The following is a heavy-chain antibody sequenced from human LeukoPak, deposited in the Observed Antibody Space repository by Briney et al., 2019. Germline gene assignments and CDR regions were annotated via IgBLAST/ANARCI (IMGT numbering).Heavy chain of an antibody. J-gene: IGHJ4*02. V-gene: IGHV3-23*01. D-gene: IGHD3-22*01. Sequence: GGSLRLSCAASGFTFSSYAMSWVRQAPGKGLEWVSAISGSGGSTYYADSVKGRFTISRDNSKNTLYLQMNRLRAEDTAVYYCAKDRELRDYYDSSGYPNYYFDYWGQGTLVTVSS. CDR1: GFTFSSYA. CDR2: ISGSGGST. CDR3: AKDRELRDYYDSSGYPNYYFDY.